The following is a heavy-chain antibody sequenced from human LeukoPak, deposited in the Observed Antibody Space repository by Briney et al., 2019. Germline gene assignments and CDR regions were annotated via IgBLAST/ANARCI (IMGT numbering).Heavy chain of an antibody. V-gene: IGHV3-23*01. Sequence: GGSLRLSCAASGFSFSNNVMTWVRQAPGKGLECVSGISGSGGDTYYAGSVRGRFTISRDNSKNTLYLQMNSLRAEDTAVYHCAIGGSYLISWGQGTLVTVSS. D-gene: IGHD3-16*02. CDR1: GFSFSNNV. J-gene: IGHJ5*02. CDR3: AIGGSYLIS. CDR2: ISGSGGDT.